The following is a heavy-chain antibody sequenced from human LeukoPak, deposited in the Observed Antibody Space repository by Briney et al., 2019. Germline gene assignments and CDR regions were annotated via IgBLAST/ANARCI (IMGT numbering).Heavy chain of an antibody. CDR1: GFAFSIYA. CDR3: ASGCRSVTTWVYFDY. V-gene: IGHV3-66*01. CDR2: IYRGGNT. J-gene: IGHJ4*02. Sequence: GGSPRLSRAASGFAFSIYATCCVPQAPGKGPEWGSLIYRGGNTYYADSVKGRFAISRDNSKNSLYLQMNSLRAGDTAVYYCASGCRSVTTWVYFDYWGQGSLVTVSS. D-gene: IGHD4-17*01.